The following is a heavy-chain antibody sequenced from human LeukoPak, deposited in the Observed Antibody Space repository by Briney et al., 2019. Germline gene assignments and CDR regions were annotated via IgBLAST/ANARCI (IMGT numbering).Heavy chain of an antibody. V-gene: IGHV3-9*01. Sequence: PGRSLRLSCAGCGLTLDGYGLHWVRQAPGKGLEWVSGISWNSGSIGYADSVKGRFTISRDNAKNSLYLQMNSLRAEDTALYYCAKDLMVRGVITQGWFDPWGQGTLVTVSS. CDR3: AKDLMVRGVITQGWFDP. J-gene: IGHJ5*02. CDR1: GLTLDGYG. D-gene: IGHD3-10*01. CDR2: ISWNSGSI.